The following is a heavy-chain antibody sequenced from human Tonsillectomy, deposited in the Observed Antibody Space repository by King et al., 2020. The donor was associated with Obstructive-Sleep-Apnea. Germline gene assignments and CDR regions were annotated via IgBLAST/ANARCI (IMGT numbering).Heavy chain of an antibody. Sequence: VQLVESGGGLVQPGGSLRLSCAASGFTFSSYSMNWVRQAPGKGLEWVSYISSSSSIIYYADSVKGRFSISRDNAKNSVYLQMNSLRAEDTAVYYCARSMGDYGDRYYFDNWGQGTLVTVSS. V-gene: IGHV3-48*04. CDR3: ARSMGDYGDRYYFDN. CDR1: GFTFSSYS. D-gene: IGHD4-17*01. J-gene: IGHJ4*02. CDR2: ISSSSSII.